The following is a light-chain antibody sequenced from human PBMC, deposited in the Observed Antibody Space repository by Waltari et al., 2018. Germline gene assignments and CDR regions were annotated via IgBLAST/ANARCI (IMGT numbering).Light chain of an antibody. CDR2: GNA. CDR1: SPNIGAGYD. CDR3: QSYDSSLTGSRV. Sequence: QSVLTQPPSVSGAPGQRVTIPCTGSSPNIGAGYDVHWYQQLPGTAPKLLTHGNASRPSGVPDRFSGSKSGTSASLAITGLQAEDEADYYCQSYDSSLTGSRVFGGGTKLTVL. J-gene: IGLJ3*02. V-gene: IGLV1-40*01.